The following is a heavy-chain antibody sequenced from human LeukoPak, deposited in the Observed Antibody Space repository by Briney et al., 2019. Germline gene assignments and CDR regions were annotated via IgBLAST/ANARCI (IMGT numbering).Heavy chain of an antibody. CDR2: IYYSGST. J-gene: IGHJ4*02. CDR3: ARDFGYGGNSLDY. Sequence: PSETLSLTCTVSGGSISSYYWSWIRQPPGKGLEWIGYIYYSGSTNYNPSLKSRVTISVDTSKNQFSLKLTSVTAADTAVYCCARDFGYGGNSLDYWGQGTLVTVSS. V-gene: IGHV4-59*01. CDR1: GGSISSYY. D-gene: IGHD4-23*01.